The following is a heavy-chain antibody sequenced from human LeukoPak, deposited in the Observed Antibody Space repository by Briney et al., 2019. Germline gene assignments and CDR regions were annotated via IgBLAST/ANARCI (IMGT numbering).Heavy chain of an antibody. J-gene: IGHJ6*02. V-gene: IGHV4-59*01. CDR3: AGMDV. CDR1: GGSFSGYY. Sequence: SETPSLTCAVYGGSFSGYYWSWLRQPPGKGLEWIGYIYYSGSTNYNPSLKSRVTISVDTSKNQFSLKLSSVTAADTAVYYCAGMDVWGQGTTVTVSS. CDR2: IYYSGST.